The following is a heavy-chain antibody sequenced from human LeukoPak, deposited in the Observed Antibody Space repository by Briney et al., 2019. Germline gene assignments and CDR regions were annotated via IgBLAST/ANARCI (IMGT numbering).Heavy chain of an antibody. CDR1: GHTFSSYE. CDR2: ISSSGSTI. Sequence: GGSLRLSCAASGHTFSSYEMNWVRQVPGKGLEWVSYISSSGSTIYYADSVKGRFTISRDNAKNSLCLQMNSLRVEDTAVYYCAGQSGYRYGQRGYWGQGALVTVSS. CDR3: AGQSGYRYGQRGY. V-gene: IGHV3-48*03. D-gene: IGHD5-18*01. J-gene: IGHJ4*02.